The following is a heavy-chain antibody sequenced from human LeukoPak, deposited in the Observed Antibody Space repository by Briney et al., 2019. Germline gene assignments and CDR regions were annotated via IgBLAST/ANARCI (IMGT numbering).Heavy chain of an antibody. CDR3: ARLGEGPLSLDY. CDR2: IYYSGST. D-gene: IGHD3-16*01. V-gene: IGHV4-39*01. CDR1: GFTFSSYW. J-gene: IGHJ4*02. Sequence: GSLRLSCAASGFTFSSYWMSWVRQAPGKGLESIGSIYYSGSTYYNPSLKSRVTISVDTSKNQFSLKLSSVTAADTAVYYCARLGEGPLSLDYWGQGTLVTVSS.